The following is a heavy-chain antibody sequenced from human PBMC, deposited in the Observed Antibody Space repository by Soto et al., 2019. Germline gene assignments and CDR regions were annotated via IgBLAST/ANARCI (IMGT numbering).Heavy chain of an antibody. CDR2: INTDGSNT. CDR3: AREFCSGGNCYTYYFDP. CDR1: RLTFNRYW. J-gene: IGHJ5*02. Sequence: GSLRLSCAASRLTFNRYWVHWVRHAPGKGLVWVSHINTDGSNTNYADSVRGRFTISRDNAKSTLFLQMNSLRDEDTAVYYCAREFCSGGNCYTYYFDPWGQGIPVTVSS. V-gene: IGHV3-74*01. D-gene: IGHD2-15*01.